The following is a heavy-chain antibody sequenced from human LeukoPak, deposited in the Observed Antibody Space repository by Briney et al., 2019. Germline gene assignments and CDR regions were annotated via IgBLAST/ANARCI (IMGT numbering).Heavy chain of an antibody. V-gene: IGHV7-4-1*02. J-gene: IGHJ5*02. Sequence: ASVKASCKASGYTFTSYAMNWVRQAPGQGLEWMGWINTNTGNPTYAQGFTGRFVFSLDTSVSTAYLQISSLKAEDTAVYYCARGGYSYGNNWFDPWGQGTLVTVSS. D-gene: IGHD5-18*01. CDR2: INTNTGNP. CDR3: ARGGYSYGNNWFDP. CDR1: GYTFTSYA.